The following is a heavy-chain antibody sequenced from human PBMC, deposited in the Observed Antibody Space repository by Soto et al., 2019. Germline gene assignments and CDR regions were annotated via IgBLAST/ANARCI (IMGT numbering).Heavy chain of an antibody. CDR2: INHSGST. CDR1: GGSFIGYY. V-gene: IGHV4-34*01. D-gene: IGHD2-8*01. J-gene: IGHJ3*01. CDR3: ARGGCRWPRSAFDV. Sequence: SQTRPLTCAVYGGSFIGYYWSWFLQPPWKRREWIGEINHSGSTNYNPSLKSRVTISVDTYKHQLYLKLSSVTAAATAVYYCARGGCRWPRSAFDVWGHGTMVTVSS.